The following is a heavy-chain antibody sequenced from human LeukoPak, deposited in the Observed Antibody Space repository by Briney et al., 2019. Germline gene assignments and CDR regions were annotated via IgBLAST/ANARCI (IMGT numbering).Heavy chain of an antibody. D-gene: IGHD6-19*01. CDR2: ISGSGGST. Sequence: PGGSLRLSCAASGFTFSSYAMSWVRQAPGKGLEWVSAISGSGGSTYYADSVKGRFTISRDNSKNTLYLQMDSLRAEDTAVYYCAKSRSGWYLLDYWGQGTLVTVSS. CDR1: GFTFSSYA. J-gene: IGHJ4*02. V-gene: IGHV3-23*01. CDR3: AKSRSGWYLLDY.